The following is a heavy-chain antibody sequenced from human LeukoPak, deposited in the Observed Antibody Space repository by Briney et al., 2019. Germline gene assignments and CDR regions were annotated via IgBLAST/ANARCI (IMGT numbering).Heavy chain of an antibody. Sequence: GGSLRLSCAASGFTFSSYAMHWVRQAPGKGLEWVAVISYDGSNKYYADSVKGRFTISRDNSKNTLYLQMNSLRAEDTAVYYCARGPVLRYFDWLFWAGDYYGMDVWGQGTTVTVSS. CDR3: ARGPVLRYFDWLFWAGDYYGMDV. V-gene: IGHV3-30*04. CDR1: GFTFSSYA. D-gene: IGHD3-9*01. J-gene: IGHJ6*02. CDR2: ISYDGSNK.